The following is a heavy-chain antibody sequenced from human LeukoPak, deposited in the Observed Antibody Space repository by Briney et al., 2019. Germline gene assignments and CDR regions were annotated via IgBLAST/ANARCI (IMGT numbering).Heavy chain of an antibody. V-gene: IGHV3-64D*06. CDR3: VQAEDGIRDFDLRTEYYGMDV. Sequence: GGSLRLSCSASGFTFSSYAMHWVRQAPGKGLEYISAISSNGGSTYYADSVKGRFTISRDNSKNTLYLQMSSLRAEDTAVYYCVQAEDGIRDFDLRTEYYGMDVWGKGTTVTVSS. J-gene: IGHJ6*04. D-gene: IGHD3-9*01. CDR1: GFTFSSYA. CDR2: ISSNGGST.